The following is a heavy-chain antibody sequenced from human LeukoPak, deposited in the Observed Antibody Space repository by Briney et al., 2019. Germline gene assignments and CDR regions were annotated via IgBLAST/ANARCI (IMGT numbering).Heavy chain of an antibody. V-gene: IGHV4-34*01. D-gene: IGHD6-19*01. J-gene: IGHJ5*02. Sequence: PSETLSLTCAVYGGSFSGYYWSWIRQPPGKGLDWIGEINHSGSTNYNPSLKGRVTISVDTSKNQFSLKLSSVTAADTAVYYCARGRGSSGWYWFDPWGQGTLVTVSS. CDR3: ARGRGSSGWYWFDP. CDR1: GGSFSGYY. CDR2: INHSGST.